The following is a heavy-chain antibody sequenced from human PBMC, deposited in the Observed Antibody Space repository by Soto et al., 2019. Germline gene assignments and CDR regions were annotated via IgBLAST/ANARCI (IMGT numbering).Heavy chain of an antibody. CDR2: IHYSGST. CDR1: DASITSSY. J-gene: IGHJ6*02. CDR3: ARLSHLILAGSAYYQSMDV. Sequence: SETLSLTCSVSDASITSSYWSWVRQPPGKGLEWIGFIHYSGSTNYNPSLQSRLTMSVDTSKSQFSLNLRSVTAADTAVYFCARLSHLILAGSAYYQSMDVWGQGAPVTVSS. V-gene: IGHV4-59*12. D-gene: IGHD3-10*01.